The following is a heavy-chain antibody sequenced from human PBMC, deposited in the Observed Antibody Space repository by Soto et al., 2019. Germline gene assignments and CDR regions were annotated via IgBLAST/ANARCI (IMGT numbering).Heavy chain of an antibody. CDR2: ISSSSSTI. CDR3: ARDYYDFWSGYYRLPWFDP. V-gene: IGHV3-48*01. D-gene: IGHD3-3*01. J-gene: IGHJ5*02. Sequence: PGGSLRLSCAASGFNFSSYSMNWVRQAPGKGLEWVSYISSSSSTIYYADSVKGRFTISRDNAKNSLYLQMNSLRAEDTAVYYCARDYYDFWSGYYRLPWFDPWGQGTLVTVSS. CDR1: GFNFSSYS.